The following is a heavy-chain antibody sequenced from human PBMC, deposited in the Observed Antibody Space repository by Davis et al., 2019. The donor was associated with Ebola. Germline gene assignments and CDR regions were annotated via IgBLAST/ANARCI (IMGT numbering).Heavy chain of an antibody. D-gene: IGHD3-9*01. CDR2: IYYSGST. V-gene: IGHV4-30-4*01. Sequence: SETLSLTCTVSGGSISSGDYYWSWIRQPPGKGLEWIGYIYYSGSTYYNPSLKSRVTISVDTSKNQFSLKLSSVTAADTAVYYCARRRSVLRYFDWLPKALDYWGQGTLVTVSS. J-gene: IGHJ4*02. CDR1: GGSISSGDYY. CDR3: ARRRSVLRYFDWLPKALDY.